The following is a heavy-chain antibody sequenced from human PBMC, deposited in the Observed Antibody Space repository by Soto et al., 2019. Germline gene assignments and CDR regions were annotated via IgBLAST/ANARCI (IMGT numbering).Heavy chain of an antibody. V-gene: IGHV1-69*13. CDR1: GGTFSSYA. CDR2: IIPIFGTA. CDR3: AREGLVLVPTTVNSDYYYYAMDV. D-gene: IGHD2-2*01. Sequence: SVKVSCKASGGTFSSYAISWVRQAPGQGLEWMGGIIPIFGTANYAQKFEGRVTITADESTSTAYMELSSLRSDDTAVYYCAREGLVLVPTTVNSDYYYYAMDVCGQGTTVTVSS. J-gene: IGHJ6*02.